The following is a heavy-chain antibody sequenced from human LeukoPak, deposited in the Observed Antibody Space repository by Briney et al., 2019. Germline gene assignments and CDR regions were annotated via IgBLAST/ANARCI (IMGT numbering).Heavy chain of an antibody. D-gene: IGHD4-17*01. J-gene: IGHJ4*02. CDR3: ASSVDYGDYTPFDY. V-gene: IGHV1-69*04. CDR2: IIPILGIA. Sequence: SVKVSCKASGGTFSSYAISWVRQAPGQGLEWMGRIIPILGIANYAQKFQGRVTITADKSTSTAYMELSSLRSEDTAVYYCASSVDYGDYTPFDYWGQGTLVTVSS. CDR1: GGTFSSYA.